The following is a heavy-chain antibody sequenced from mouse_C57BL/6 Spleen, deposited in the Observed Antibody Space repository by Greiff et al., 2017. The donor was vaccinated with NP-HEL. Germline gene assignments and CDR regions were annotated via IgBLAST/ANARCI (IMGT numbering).Heavy chain of an antibody. Sequence: VQLQQSGAELVKPGASVKISCKASGYAFSSYWMNWVKQRPGKGLEWIGQIYPGDGDTNYNGKFKGKATLTADKSSSTAYMQLSSLTSEDSAVYFCARRRTTVVANYAMDYWGQGTSVTVSS. CDR2: IYPGDGDT. CDR3: ARRRTTVVANYAMDY. J-gene: IGHJ4*01. D-gene: IGHD1-1*01. CDR1: GYAFSSYW. V-gene: IGHV1-80*01.